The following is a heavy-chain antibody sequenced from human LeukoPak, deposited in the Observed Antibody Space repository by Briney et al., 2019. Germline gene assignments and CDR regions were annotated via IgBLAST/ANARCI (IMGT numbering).Heavy chain of an antibody. V-gene: IGHV4-38-2*02. CDR2: IYQTGST. Sequence: SETLSLTCTVSGYSISSDNYWGWIRQPPGKGLEWIGNIYQTGSTYYNPSLTSRVTISIDTSKNQFSLKLSSVTAADTAVYYCARDLSITMIRGVTFDYWGQGALVTVSS. J-gene: IGHJ4*02. CDR1: GYSISSDNY. D-gene: IGHD3-10*01. CDR3: ARDLSITMIRGVTFDY.